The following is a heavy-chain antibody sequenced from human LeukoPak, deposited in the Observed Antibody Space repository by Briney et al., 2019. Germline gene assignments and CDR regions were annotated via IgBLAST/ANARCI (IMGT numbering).Heavy chain of an antibody. V-gene: IGHV3-48*03. Sequence: PGGSLRPSCAASGFTFSSYEMNWVRQAPGKGLEWVSYISSSGSTIYCADSVKGRFTISRDNAKNTLYLQMNSLRAEDTAVYYCARDPYYGDYVVWGQGTLVTVSS. CDR1: GFTFSSYE. CDR2: ISSSGSTI. D-gene: IGHD4-17*01. CDR3: ARDPYYGDYVV. J-gene: IGHJ4*02.